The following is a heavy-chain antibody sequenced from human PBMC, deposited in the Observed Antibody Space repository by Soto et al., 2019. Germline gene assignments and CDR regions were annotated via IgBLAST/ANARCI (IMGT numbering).Heavy chain of an antibody. CDR2: IKSKTDGGTT. J-gene: IGHJ4*02. D-gene: IGHD6-13*01. Sequence: VGSLRLSCAASGFTFSNAWMSWVRQAPGKGLEWVGRIKSKTDGGTTDYAAPVKGRFTISRDDSKNTLYLQMNSLKTEDTAVYYCTTTTLQQLVDYWGQGTLVTVSS. CDR3: TTTTLQQLVDY. V-gene: IGHV3-15*01. CDR1: GFTFSNAW.